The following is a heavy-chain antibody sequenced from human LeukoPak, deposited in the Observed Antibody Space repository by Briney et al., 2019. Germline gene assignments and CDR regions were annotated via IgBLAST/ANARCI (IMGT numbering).Heavy chain of an antibody. CDR1: GFIFGDYA. CDR3: ARSSHGDY. Sequence: GGSLRLSCTASGFIFGDYAMSWFRQAPGKGLEWVGFIRSNAYTGTTEYAPSVKGRFSISRDDSKSIAYLQMNSLKAEDTAVYYCARSSHGDYWGQGTLVTVSS. J-gene: IGHJ4*02. D-gene: IGHD6-6*01. V-gene: IGHV3-49*03. CDR2: IRSNAYTGTT.